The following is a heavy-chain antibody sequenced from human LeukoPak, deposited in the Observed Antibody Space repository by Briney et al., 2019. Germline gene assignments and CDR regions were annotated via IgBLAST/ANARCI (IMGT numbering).Heavy chain of an antibody. CDR1: GFTFSSYW. D-gene: IGHD3-22*01. Sequence: PGGSLRLSCAASGFTFSSYWMSWVRQAPGKGLEWASAISGSGGNTYYADSVKGRFTISRDNSKNTLYLQMNSLRAEDTAVYYCAKRPDSSGYYTGNFHHWGQGTLVTVSS. V-gene: IGHV3-23*01. CDR3: AKRPDSSGYYTGNFHH. CDR2: ISGSGGNT. J-gene: IGHJ1*01.